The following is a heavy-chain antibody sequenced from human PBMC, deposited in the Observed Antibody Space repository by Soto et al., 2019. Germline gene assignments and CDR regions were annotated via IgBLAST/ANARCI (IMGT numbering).Heavy chain of an antibody. CDR1: GGSISSYY. CDR2: IYYSGST. V-gene: IGHV4-59*01. D-gene: IGHD6-19*01. Sequence: QVQLQESGPGLVKPSETLSLTCTVSGGSISSYYWSWIWQPPGKGLEWIGYIYYSGSTNYNPSLKSRVITAVDTSKNQFSLKLRSVTAADTAVYYCARDYHSGGAFDIWGQGTMVTVS. CDR3: ARDYHSGGAFDI. J-gene: IGHJ3*02.